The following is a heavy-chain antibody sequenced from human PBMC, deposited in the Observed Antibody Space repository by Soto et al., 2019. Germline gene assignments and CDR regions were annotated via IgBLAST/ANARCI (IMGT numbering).Heavy chain of an antibody. CDR2: ISSDGSNT. J-gene: IGHJ4*02. CDR1: GFTFSSYW. CDR3: ARGSPAAFDY. V-gene: IGHV3-74*01. Sequence: GGSLRLSCAASGFTFSSYWMHWVRQAPGKGLVWVSRISSDGSNTNYADSVKGRFTISRDNAKNTLYLQMNSLRVEDTAVYYCARGSPAAFDYWGQGPLVTLSS. D-gene: IGHD2-15*01.